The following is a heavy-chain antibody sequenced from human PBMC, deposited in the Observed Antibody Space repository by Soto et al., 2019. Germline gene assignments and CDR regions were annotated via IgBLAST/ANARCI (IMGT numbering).Heavy chain of an antibody. D-gene: IGHD1-26*01. J-gene: IGHJ6*02. Sequence: DTLSLTSAVSGYSISSNYYWGWIRQPPGKGLEWIGTIYHSGSTYYNPSLRSRVTIFIDMSKNQFSLKLSTVSAADTAVYYCTTAMWEFSGMDVWGQGTTVTVSS. V-gene: IGHV4-38-2*01. CDR3: TTAMWEFSGMDV. CDR1: GYSISSNYY. CDR2: IYHSGST.